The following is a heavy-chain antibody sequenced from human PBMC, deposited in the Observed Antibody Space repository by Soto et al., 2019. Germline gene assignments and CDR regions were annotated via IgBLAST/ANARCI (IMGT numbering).Heavy chain of an antibody. D-gene: IGHD2-21*01. CDR3: ARAPIFVGETTYENYFYY. CDR2: NIPIFGTA. V-gene: IGHV1-69*01. Sequence: QVQLVQSGAEEKKPGSSVKVSCKASGGTFSNFVISWVRQAPGQGLEWMGGNIPIFGTANYAQKFQGRVTIIADESTGTTYMELTSLRSEATAVYYCARAPIFVGETTYENYFYYWGQGTLVNVSS. CDR1: GGTFSNFV. J-gene: IGHJ4*02.